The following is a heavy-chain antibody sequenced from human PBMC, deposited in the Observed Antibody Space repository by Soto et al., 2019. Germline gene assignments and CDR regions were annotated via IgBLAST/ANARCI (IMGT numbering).Heavy chain of an antibody. Sequence: GGSLRLSCAASGFTFSSSWMSWVRQAPERGLEWVATIKPDGSGAYYVDSVKGRFTMSRDNARNSLFLQLSSLRAEDTAVYYCATDYWNYFPAWGQGTLVTVSS. CDR1: GFTFSSSW. CDR2: IKPDGSGA. CDR3: ATDYWNYFPA. D-gene: IGHD1-1*01. J-gene: IGHJ4*02. V-gene: IGHV3-7*01.